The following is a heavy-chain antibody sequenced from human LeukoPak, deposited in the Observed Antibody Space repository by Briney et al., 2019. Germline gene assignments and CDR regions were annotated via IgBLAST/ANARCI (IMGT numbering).Heavy chain of an antibody. CDR3: AKESPYAVGGTGRVYYFDY. CDR2: ISNRDRT. Sequence: GGSLRLSCAASGFTFSTYAISWVRQAPGKGLEWVSAISNRDRTYYAVSVKGRFTISRDNSKNTVHLQMNSLRVEDTAVYYCAKESPYAVGGTGRVYYFDYWGQGALVTVSS. J-gene: IGHJ4*02. D-gene: IGHD1-26*01. V-gene: IGHV3-23*01. CDR1: GFTFSTYA.